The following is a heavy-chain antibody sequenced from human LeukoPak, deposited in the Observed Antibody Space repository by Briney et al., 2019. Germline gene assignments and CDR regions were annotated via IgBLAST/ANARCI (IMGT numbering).Heavy chain of an antibody. CDR1: GYTFTGYY. CDR3: ARILLCSGGSCPSVGVDY. V-gene: IGHV1-2*06. CDR2: INPNSGGT. J-gene: IGHJ4*02. Sequence: ASVKVSCKASGYTFTGYYMHWVRQAPGQGLEWMGRINPNSGGTNYEQKFQGRVTMTRDTSISTAYMELSRLRSDDTAVYYCARILLCSGGSCPSVGVDYWGQGTLVTVSS. D-gene: IGHD2-15*01.